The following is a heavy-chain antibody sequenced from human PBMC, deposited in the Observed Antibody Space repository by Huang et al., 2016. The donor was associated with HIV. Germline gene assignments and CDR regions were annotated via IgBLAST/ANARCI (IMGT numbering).Heavy chain of an antibody. CDR2: INRDGSST. D-gene: IGHD6-19*01. Sequence: EVQLVESGGGLVQPGGSLRLSCAASGFTFSSYWMHWVRQAPGKGWVWDSRINRDGSSTSYADSVKGRFTIARDNAKNTLYLQMNSLRAEDTAVYYCARDSQQWLVEDYWGQGTLVTVSS. CDR1: GFTFSSYW. CDR3: ARDSQQWLVEDY. V-gene: IGHV3-74*01. J-gene: IGHJ4*02.